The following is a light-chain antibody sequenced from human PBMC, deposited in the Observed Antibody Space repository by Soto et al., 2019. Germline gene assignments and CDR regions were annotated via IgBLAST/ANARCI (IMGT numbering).Light chain of an antibody. CDR3: QQRSNWPPVFT. J-gene: IGKJ3*01. CDR2: DAS. CDR1: QSVNSY. Sequence: EIVLTQSPATLSLSPGERATLSCRASQSVNSYLAWYQQKPGQAPRLLIYDASSRATGIPARFSGSGSGTDFTLTISSLEPEDFAVYYCQQRSNWPPVFTFGPGTKVDIK. V-gene: IGKV3-11*01.